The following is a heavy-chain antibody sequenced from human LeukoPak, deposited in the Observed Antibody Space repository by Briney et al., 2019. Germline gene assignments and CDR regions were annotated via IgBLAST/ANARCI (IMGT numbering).Heavy chain of an antibody. D-gene: IGHD3-10*01. J-gene: IGHJ6*02. CDR1: GFTVSSNY. CDR3: ARSSGRHYGGSGRYGMDV. Sequence: GGSLRLSCAASGFTVSSNYMSWVRQAPGKGLEWVSVIYSGGSTYYADSVKGRFTISRHNSKNTLYLQMNSLRAEDTAVYYCARSSGRHYGGSGRYGMDVWGQGTTVTVSS. V-gene: IGHV3-53*04. CDR2: IYSGGST.